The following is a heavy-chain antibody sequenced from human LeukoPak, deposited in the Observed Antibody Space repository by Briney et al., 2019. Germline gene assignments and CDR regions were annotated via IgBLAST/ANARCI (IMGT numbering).Heavy chain of an antibody. V-gene: IGHV5-51*01. D-gene: IGHD2-15*01. J-gene: IGHJ6*02. CDR3: ARRMSSCSGGSCYSNWYYGMDV. Sequence: GESLKISCKGSGYSFTNYWIGWVRQMPGKGLEWMGIIYPGDSDTRYSPSFQGQVTISADKSISTAYLQWSSLKASDTAMYYCARRMSSCSGGSCYSNWYYGMDVWGQGTTVTVSS. CDR2: IYPGDSDT. CDR1: GYSFTNYW.